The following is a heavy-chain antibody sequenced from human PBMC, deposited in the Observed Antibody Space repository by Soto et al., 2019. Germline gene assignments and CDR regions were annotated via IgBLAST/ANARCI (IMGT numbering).Heavy chain of an antibody. CDR1: GYTFNSYG. J-gene: IGHJ5*02. D-gene: IGHD6-19*01. CDR2: ISAYNGNT. V-gene: IGHV1-18*01. Sequence: ASVKVSCKASGYTFNSYGISWVRQAPGQGLEWMGWISAYNGNTNYAQKLQGRVTMTTDTSTSTAYMELRSLRSDDTAVYYCAREAIAVAGEVWFDPWGQGTLVTVSS. CDR3: AREAIAVAGEVWFDP.